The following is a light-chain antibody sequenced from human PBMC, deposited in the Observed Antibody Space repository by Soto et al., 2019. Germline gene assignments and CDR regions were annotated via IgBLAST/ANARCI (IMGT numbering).Light chain of an antibody. CDR2: GAS. CDR3: QQYKNYLT. Sequence: DSQMTQSPSTLSASVGDRVTFTCRASQSVSIWLAWYQQKPGKAPKLLISGASTLESGVPSRFSGSGSGTEFTLTISSLQPDDFATYSRQQYKNYLTFGQGTKVDIK. CDR1: QSVSIW. V-gene: IGKV1-5*01. J-gene: IGKJ1*01.